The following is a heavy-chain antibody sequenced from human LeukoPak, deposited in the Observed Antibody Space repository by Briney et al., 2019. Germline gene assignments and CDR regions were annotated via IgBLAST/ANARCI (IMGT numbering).Heavy chain of an antibody. D-gene: IGHD3-10*01. Sequence: GGSLRLSCAASGFTFSSYGMHWVRQAPGKGLEWVAFIRYDGSNKYYADSVKGRFTISRDNAKNSLYLQINSLRAEDTAVYYCARHPFGDFDHWGQGTLVTVSS. J-gene: IGHJ4*02. CDR1: GFTFSSYG. CDR2: IRYDGSNK. CDR3: ARHPFGDFDH. V-gene: IGHV3-30*02.